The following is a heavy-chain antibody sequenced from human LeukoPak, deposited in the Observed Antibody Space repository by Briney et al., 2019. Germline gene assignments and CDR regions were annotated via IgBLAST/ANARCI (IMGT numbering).Heavy chain of an antibody. D-gene: IGHD1-26*01. CDR3: ARVPPSGSYSPWFDP. CDR2: INPSGGST. Sequence: ASVKVSCKASGYTFTSYYMHWVRQAPGQGLEWMGIINPSGGSTSYAQKFQGRVTMTRDTSISTAYMELSRLRSDDTAVYYCARVPPSGSYSPWFDPWGQGTLVTVSS. J-gene: IGHJ5*02. CDR1: GYTFTSYY. V-gene: IGHV1-46*01.